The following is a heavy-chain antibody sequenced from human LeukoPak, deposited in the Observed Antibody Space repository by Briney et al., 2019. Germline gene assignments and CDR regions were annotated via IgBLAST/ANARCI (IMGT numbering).Heavy chain of an antibody. Sequence: GGSLRLSCAASKFTFRDYEMNWVRQAPGKGLEWVSSISSSSSYIYYADSVKGRFTISRDNAKNSLYLQMNSLRAEDTAVYYCARDDSSSSVHWGQGTLVTVSS. CDR3: ARDDSSSSVH. V-gene: IGHV3-21*01. J-gene: IGHJ4*02. CDR1: KFTFRDYE. CDR2: ISSSSSYI. D-gene: IGHD6-6*01.